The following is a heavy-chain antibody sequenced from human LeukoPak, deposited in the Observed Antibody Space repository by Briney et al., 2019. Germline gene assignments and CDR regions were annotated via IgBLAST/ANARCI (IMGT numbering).Heavy chain of an antibody. J-gene: IGHJ4*02. CDR3: ARDLTGTTFFYFDY. CDR1: GFTFSSYA. D-gene: IGHD1-1*01. V-gene: IGHV3-30-3*01. Sequence: PGGSLRLSCAASGFTFSSYAMHWVREGPGKGLEWVEVISYDGSNKYYADSVKGRFTISRDNSKNTLYLQMNSLRAEDTAVYYCARDLTGTTFFYFDYWGQGTLVTVSS. CDR2: ISYDGSNK.